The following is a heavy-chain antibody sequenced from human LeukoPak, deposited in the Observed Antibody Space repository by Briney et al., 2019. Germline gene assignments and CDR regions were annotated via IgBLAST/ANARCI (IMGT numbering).Heavy chain of an antibody. D-gene: IGHD2-2*01. CDR3: AKDLPAAYFDC. Sequence: GGSLRLSCAASGFTFSNYWMNWLRQVPGKGLEWVADIKQDGSEKYYVDSVKGRFTISRDNSKNTLYLQMNSLRAEDTAVYYCAKDLPAAYFDCWGQGTLVTVSS. V-gene: IGHV3-7*01. CDR2: IKQDGSEK. J-gene: IGHJ4*02. CDR1: GFTFSNYW.